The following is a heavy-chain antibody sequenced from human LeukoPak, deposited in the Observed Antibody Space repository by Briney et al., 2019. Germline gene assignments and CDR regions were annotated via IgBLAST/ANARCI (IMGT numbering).Heavy chain of an antibody. Sequence: APVKVSCKASGGTFSSYTISWVRQAPGQGLEWMGRIIPILGIANYAQKFQGRVTITADKSTSTAYMELSSLRSEDTAVYYCAQLRFGELLSQPFNWFDPWGQGTLVTVSS. J-gene: IGHJ5*02. V-gene: IGHV1-69*02. CDR2: IIPILGIA. D-gene: IGHD3-10*01. CDR3: AQLRFGELLSQPFNWFDP. CDR1: GGTFSSYT.